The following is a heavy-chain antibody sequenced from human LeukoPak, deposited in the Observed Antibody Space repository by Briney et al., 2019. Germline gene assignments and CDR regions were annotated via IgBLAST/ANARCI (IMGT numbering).Heavy chain of an antibody. V-gene: IGHV3-53*01. J-gene: IGHJ5*02. D-gene: IGHD2-2*01. CDR1: GFTVSYNY. CDR2: MYSGGAT. Sequence: GGSLRLSCAASGFTVSYNYVSWDRQAPGKGLEWVSVMYSGGATYYADSVKGRFTISRDNAKNSLYLQMNSLRAEDTAVYYCARTPDCSSTSCGWFDPWGQGTLVTVSS. CDR3: ARTPDCSSTSCGWFDP.